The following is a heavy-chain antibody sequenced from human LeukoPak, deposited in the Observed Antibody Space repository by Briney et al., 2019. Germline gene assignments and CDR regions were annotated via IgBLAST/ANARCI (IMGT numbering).Heavy chain of an antibody. Sequence: GASVKVSCKASGYTFTSYDINWVRQATGQGLERMGWMNPNSGNTGYAQKFQGRVTMTRNTSISTAYMELSSLRSEDTAVYYCARGNRGSSSWKRMDVWGQGTTVTVSS. D-gene: IGHD6-13*01. CDR3: ARGNRGSSSWKRMDV. CDR2: MNPNSGNT. CDR1: GYTFTSYD. V-gene: IGHV1-8*01. J-gene: IGHJ6*02.